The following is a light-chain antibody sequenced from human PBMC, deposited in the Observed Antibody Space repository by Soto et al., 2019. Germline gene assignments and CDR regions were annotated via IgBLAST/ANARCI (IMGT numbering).Light chain of an antibody. Sequence: QSALTQPASVSGSPGQSITISCTGTSSDVGGYNCVSWYQQHPGKAPKLMIYDVTNRPSGVSNRFSGSKSGNTASLTISGLQAEDEADYYCSSYTSSSTLVFGGGTKVTVL. J-gene: IGLJ2*01. CDR3: SSYTSSSTLV. V-gene: IGLV2-14*01. CDR2: DVT. CDR1: SSDVGGYNC.